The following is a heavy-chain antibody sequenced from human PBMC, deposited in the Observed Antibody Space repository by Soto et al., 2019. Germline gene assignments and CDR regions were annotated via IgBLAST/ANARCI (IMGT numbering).Heavy chain of an antibody. CDR1: GFTFSSYD. J-gene: IGHJ3*02. CDR2: IGTAGDT. Sequence: GGSLRLSCAASGFTFSSYDMHWVRQATGKGLEWVSAIGTAGDTYYPGSVKGRFTISRENAKNSLYLQMNSLRAEDTAVYYCARKKGDYYDSSGWGAFDIWGQGTMVTVSS. V-gene: IGHV3-13*01. CDR3: ARKKGDYYDSSGWGAFDI. D-gene: IGHD3-22*01.